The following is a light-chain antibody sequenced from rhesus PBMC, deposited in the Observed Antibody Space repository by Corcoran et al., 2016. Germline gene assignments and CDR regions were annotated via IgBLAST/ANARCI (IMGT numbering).Light chain of an antibody. CDR2: KAS. Sequence: DIQMTQSPSSLSASVGDRVTITCRASENVNNYLNWYQQKPGKAPKLLIYKASTLQSGDPSRFSGSGYGTDYTFTISGLQTEDVATYYCQHGYGTPYSFGQGTKVEIK. J-gene: IGKJ2*01. V-gene: IGKV1-74*01. CDR1: ENVNNY. CDR3: QHGYGTPYS.